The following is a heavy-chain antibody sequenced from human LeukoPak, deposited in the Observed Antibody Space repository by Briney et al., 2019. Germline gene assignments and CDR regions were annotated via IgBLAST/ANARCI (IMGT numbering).Heavy chain of an antibody. CDR1: GFTFSSYG. Sequence: GGSLRLSCAASGFTFSSYGMHWVRQAPGKGLEWVAVISYDGSNKYYADSVKGRFTISRDNSENTLYLQMNSLRAEDTAVYYCAKTSGSSWYNYYYGMDVWGQGTTVTVSS. CDR2: ISYDGSNK. J-gene: IGHJ6*02. CDR3: AKTSGSSWYNYYYGMDV. V-gene: IGHV3-30*18. D-gene: IGHD6-13*01.